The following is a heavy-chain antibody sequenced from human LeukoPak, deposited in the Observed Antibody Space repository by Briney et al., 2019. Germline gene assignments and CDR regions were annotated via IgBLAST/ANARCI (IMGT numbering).Heavy chain of an antibody. V-gene: IGHV4-59*01. Sequence: SETLSLTCTVSGGSINSYYWSWIRQPPGTGLEWIGYIHYSGSTNYNPSLKSRVTISVDTSKNQFSLKLSSVTAADTAVYYCARVRDRIGYFYDFDYWGQGTLVSVCS. CDR2: IHYSGST. J-gene: IGHJ4*02. CDR1: GGSINSYY. D-gene: IGHD3-22*01. CDR3: ARVRDRIGYFYDFDY.